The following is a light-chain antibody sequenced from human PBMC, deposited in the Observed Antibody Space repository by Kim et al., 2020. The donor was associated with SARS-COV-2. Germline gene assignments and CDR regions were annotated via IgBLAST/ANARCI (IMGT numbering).Light chain of an antibody. CDR3: QQYGRSPLT. CDR2: ATS. Sequence: SPGEGATLSCRASQSVSDSSLVWYRQRPGQSPSLLIYATSTRAAGVPDRFSGSGSGTDFTLTISRLEPEDFGIYFCQQYGRSPLTFGGGTKVDIK. CDR1: QSVSDSS. J-gene: IGKJ4*01. V-gene: IGKV3-20*01.